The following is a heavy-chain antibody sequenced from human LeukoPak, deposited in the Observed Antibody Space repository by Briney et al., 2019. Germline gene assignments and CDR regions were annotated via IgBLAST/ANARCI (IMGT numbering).Heavy chain of an antibody. CDR3: AKDGPRDAREYYYYYYYMDV. CDR2: IRYDGSNK. V-gene: IGHV3-30*02. Sequence: GGSLRLSCAASGFTFSSYGVHWVRQAPGKGLEWVAFIRYDGSNKYYADSVKGRFTISRDNSKNTLYLQMNSLRAEDTAVYYCAKDGPRDAREYYYYYYYMDVWGKGTTVTISS. J-gene: IGHJ6*03. CDR1: GFTFSSYG. D-gene: IGHD2/OR15-2a*01.